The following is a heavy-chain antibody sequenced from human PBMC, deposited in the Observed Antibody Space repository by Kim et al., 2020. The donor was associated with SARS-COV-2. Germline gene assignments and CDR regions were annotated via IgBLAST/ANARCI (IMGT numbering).Heavy chain of an antibody. Sequence: SETLSLTCAVYGGSFSGYYWSWIRQPPGKGLEWIGEINHSGSTNYNPSLKSRVTISVDTSKNQFSLKLSSVTAADTAVYYCARAGLAARRGFDYWGQGTLVTVSS. J-gene: IGHJ4*02. CDR2: INHSGST. D-gene: IGHD6-6*01. CDR3: ARAGLAARRGFDY. CDR1: GGSFSGYY. V-gene: IGHV4-34*01.